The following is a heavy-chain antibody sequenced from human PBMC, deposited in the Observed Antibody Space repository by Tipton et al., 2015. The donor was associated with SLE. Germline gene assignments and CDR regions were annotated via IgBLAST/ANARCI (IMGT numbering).Heavy chain of an antibody. D-gene: IGHD1-14*01. V-gene: IGHV3-30*02. Sequence: DSVKGRFTISRDNSKNTLYLQLNSLRPEDTAVYYCAKDVSYKKGFDFWGQGTLVTVSS. J-gene: IGHJ4*02. CDR3: AKDVSYKKGFDF.